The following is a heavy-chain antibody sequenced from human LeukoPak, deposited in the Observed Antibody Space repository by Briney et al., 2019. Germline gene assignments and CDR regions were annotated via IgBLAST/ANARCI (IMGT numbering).Heavy chain of an antibody. D-gene: IGHD1-26*01. CDR2: IHYSGST. J-gene: IGHJ4*02. CDR3: ARFLVGTSTQSFDY. CDR1: GGSISSNY. Sequence: SETLSLTCTVSGGSISSNYWSWIRQPPGKGLEWIGYIHYSGSTNYNPSLKSRVTISVDTSKNQSSLELSSVTAADTAVYYCARFLVGTSTQSFDYWGQGTLVTVSS. V-gene: IGHV4-59*01.